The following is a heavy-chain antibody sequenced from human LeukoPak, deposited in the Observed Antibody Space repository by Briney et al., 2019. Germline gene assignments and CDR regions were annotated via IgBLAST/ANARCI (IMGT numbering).Heavy chain of an antibody. D-gene: IGHD5-18*01. CDR3: ARDRGGYSYGPYYYYYYMDV. CDR1: GGSFSGYY. CDR2: INHSGST. J-gene: IGHJ6*03. Sequence: SETLSLTCAVYGGSFSGYYWSWIRQPPGKGLEWIGEINHSGSTNYNPSLKSRVTISVDTSKNQFSLKLSSVTAADTAVYYCARDRGGYSYGPYYYYYYMDVWCKGTTVTVSS. V-gene: IGHV4-34*01.